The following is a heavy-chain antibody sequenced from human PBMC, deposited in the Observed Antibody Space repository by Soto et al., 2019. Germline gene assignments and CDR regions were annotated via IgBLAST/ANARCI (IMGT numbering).Heavy chain of an antibody. CDR1: GGTFSSYA. CDR3: AREEEYTY. V-gene: IGHV1-69*01. J-gene: IGHJ4*02. Sequence: QVQLVQSGAEVKKPGSSVKVSCKASGGTFSSYAISWVRQAPGQGLEWMGGIIPIFGTANYAQKFQGRVTITADEFTGPAHMGLSNLGSEETAVYYCAREEEYTYWGQGTLVTVSS. D-gene: IGHD6-6*01. CDR2: IIPIFGTA.